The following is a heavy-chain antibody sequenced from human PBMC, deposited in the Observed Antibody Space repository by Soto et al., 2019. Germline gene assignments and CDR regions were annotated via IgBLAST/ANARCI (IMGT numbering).Heavy chain of an antibody. CDR2: IWYDGSNK. CDR3: AREGGTQGYFQH. V-gene: IGHV3-33*01. D-gene: IGHD3-16*01. CDR1: GFTFSSYG. Sequence: GGSLRLSCAASGFTFSSYGMHWVRQAPGKGLEWVAVIWYDGSNKYYADSVKGRFTISRDNSKNTLYLQMNSLRAEDTAVYYCAREGGTQGYFQHWGQGTLVTVSS. J-gene: IGHJ1*01.